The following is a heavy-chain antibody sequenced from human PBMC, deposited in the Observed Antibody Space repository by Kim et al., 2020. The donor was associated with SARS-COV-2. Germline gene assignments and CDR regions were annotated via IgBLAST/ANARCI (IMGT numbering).Heavy chain of an antibody. V-gene: IGHV1-18*01. J-gene: IGHJ4*02. Sequence: AQTPQGRVNMTTDTSTSTAYMELRSLRSDDTAVYYCARDGYGELLPLDYWGQGTLVTVSS. D-gene: IGHD1-26*01. CDR3: ARDGYGELLPLDY.